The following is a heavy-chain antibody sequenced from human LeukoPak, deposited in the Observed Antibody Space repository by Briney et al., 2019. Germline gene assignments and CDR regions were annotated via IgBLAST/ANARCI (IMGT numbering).Heavy chain of an antibody. CDR3: AKDGLLGCSSTSCYLGVDY. D-gene: IGHD2-2*01. CDR2: ISGSGGTT. J-gene: IGHJ4*02. V-gene: IGHV3-23*01. Sequence: GGSLRLSCAASGFTFRNYDMSWVRQAPGKGLEWVSTISGSGGTTYYADSVKGRFTISRDNSKNTLYLQMNSLRAEDTAVYYCAKDGLLGCSSTSCYLGVDYWGQGTLVTVSS. CDR1: GFTFRNYD.